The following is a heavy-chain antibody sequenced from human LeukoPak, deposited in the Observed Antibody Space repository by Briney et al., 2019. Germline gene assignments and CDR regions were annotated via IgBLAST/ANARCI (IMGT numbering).Heavy chain of an antibody. CDR2: IYYSGST. CDR1: GGSISSSSYY. Sequence: SETLSLTCTVSGGSISSSSYYWGWIRQPPGTGLEWIGSIYYSGSTYYNPSLKSRVTISVDTSKNQFSLKLSSVTAADTAVYYRARAPANWDLDSSGYRWFDPWGQGTLVTVSS. V-gene: IGHV4-39*07. D-gene: IGHD3-22*01. CDR3: ARAPANWDLDSSGYRWFDP. J-gene: IGHJ5*02.